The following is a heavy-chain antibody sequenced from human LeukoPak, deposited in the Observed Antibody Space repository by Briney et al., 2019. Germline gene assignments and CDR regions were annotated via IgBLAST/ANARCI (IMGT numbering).Heavy chain of an antibody. D-gene: IGHD5-12*01. Sequence: ASVKVSCKASGYTFTGYYMHWVRQAPGQRLEWMGWINPNSGATNYAQKFQGRVTMTRDTSISTAYMELSRLRSDDTAVYYCARGPGGGYDWLGFWGQGTLVTVSS. CDR3: ARGPGGGYDWLGF. CDR1: GYTFTGYY. V-gene: IGHV1-2*02. CDR2: INPNSGAT. J-gene: IGHJ4*02.